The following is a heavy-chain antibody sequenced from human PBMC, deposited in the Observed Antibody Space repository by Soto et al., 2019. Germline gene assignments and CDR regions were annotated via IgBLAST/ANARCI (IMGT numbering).Heavy chain of an antibody. CDR2: SYYSGTS. Sequence: SETLSLTCTVSGGSIRVQSYYWTWIRQTPGKGLEWVGSSYYSGTSYFNPALKGRVTISVDTSTNQFSPRLTSVTAADTAVYYCTRRYNWNDYYFDPWGQGTLVTVS. J-gene: IGHJ5*02. D-gene: IGHD1-20*01. CDR1: GGSIRVQSYY. V-gene: IGHV4-39*01. CDR3: TRRYNWNDYYFDP.